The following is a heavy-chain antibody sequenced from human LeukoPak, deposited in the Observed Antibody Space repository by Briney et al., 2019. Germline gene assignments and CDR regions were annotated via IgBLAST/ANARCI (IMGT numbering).Heavy chain of an antibody. Sequence: GRALRLSCAASGFTFSYYGIHWVRQAPGKGLGWVAIFSFDGGNEYYADSVKGRFTISRDNSKNTMYLQMNSLRAEDTAIYYCAKDRGFSISSYFYYGIDVWGQGTTVTVAS. J-gene: IGHJ6*02. CDR3: AKDRGFSISSYFYYGIDV. CDR1: GFTFSYYG. V-gene: IGHV3-30*18. CDR2: FSFDGGNE. D-gene: IGHD2-21*01.